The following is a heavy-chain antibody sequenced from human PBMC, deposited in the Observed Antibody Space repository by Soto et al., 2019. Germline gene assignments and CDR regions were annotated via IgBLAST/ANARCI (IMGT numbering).Heavy chain of an antibody. CDR3: ARVCIVPADSYYYYYGMDV. D-gene: IGHD2-2*01. CDR1: GYTLTELS. CDR2: FDPEDGET. V-gene: IGHV1-24*01. J-gene: IGHJ6*02. Sequence: ASVKVSCKVSGYTLTELSMHWVRQAPGKGLEWMGGFDPEDGETIYAQKFQGRVTMTEDTSTNTAYMELSSLRSEDTAVYYCARVCIVPADSYYYYYGMDVWGQGTTVTVSS.